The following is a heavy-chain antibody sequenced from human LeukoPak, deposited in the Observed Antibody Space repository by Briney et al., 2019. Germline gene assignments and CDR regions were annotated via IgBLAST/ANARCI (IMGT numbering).Heavy chain of an antibody. CDR1: GFTFNTYE. CDR3: ARDWYGAFDI. Sequence: GGSLRLSCAASGFTFNTYEMNWVRQAPGKGLEWVSSISSSSSYIYYADSVKGRFTISRDNAKNSLYLQMNSLRAEDTAVYYCARDWYGAFDIWGQGTMVTVSS. D-gene: IGHD6-13*01. V-gene: IGHV3-21*01. CDR2: ISSSSSYI. J-gene: IGHJ3*02.